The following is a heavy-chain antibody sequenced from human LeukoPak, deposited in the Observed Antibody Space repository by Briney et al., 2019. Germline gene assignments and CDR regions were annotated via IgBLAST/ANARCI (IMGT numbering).Heavy chain of an antibody. CDR3: ARDSPVEYSSSSGWFDP. D-gene: IGHD6-6*01. CDR1: GGSISSYY. V-gene: IGHV4-39*07. J-gene: IGHJ5*02. CDR2: IYYSGST. Sequence: SETLSLTCTVSGGSISSYYWGWIRQPPGKGLEWIGSIYYSGSTYYNPSLKSRVTISVDTSKNQFSLKLSSVTAADTAVYYCARDSPVEYSSSSGWFDPWGQGTLVTVSS.